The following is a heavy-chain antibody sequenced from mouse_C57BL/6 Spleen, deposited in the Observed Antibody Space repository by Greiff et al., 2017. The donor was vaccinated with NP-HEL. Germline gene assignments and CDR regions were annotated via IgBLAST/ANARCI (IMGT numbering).Heavy chain of an antibody. V-gene: IGHV14-4*01. D-gene: IGHD1-1*01. J-gene: IGHJ1*03. CDR1: GFNIKDDY. CDR2: IDPENGDT. Sequence: VQLKQSGAELVRPGASVKLSCTASGFNIKDDYMHWVKQRPEQGLEWIGWIDPENGDTEYASKFQGKATITADTSSNTAYLQLSSLTSEDTAVYYCTKGYYYGSSPYWYFDVWGTGTTVTVSS. CDR3: TKGYYYGSSPYWYFDV.